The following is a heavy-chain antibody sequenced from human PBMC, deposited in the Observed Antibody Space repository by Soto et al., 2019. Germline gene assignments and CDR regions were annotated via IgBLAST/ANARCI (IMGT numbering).Heavy chain of an antibody. CDR1: GYTFTSYD. CDR2: MNPNSGNT. V-gene: IGHV1-8*01. CDR3: ARGGSAIFGVVIVNDY. Sequence: ASVKVSCKASGYTFTSYDINWVRQATGQGPEWMGWMNPNSGNTGYAQKFQGRVTMTRNTSISTAYMELSNLRSEDTAVYYCARGGSAIFGVVIVNDYWGQGTLVTVSS. J-gene: IGHJ4*02. D-gene: IGHD3-3*01.